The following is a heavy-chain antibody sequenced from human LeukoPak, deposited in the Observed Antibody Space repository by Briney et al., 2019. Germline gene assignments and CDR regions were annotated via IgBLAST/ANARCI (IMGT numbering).Heavy chain of an antibody. CDR1: GFSFSDHW. V-gene: IGHV3-23*01. D-gene: IGHD3-9*01. Sequence: GGSLRLSCVASGFSFSDHWMNWFRQAPGKGLEWVSAISGSGGSTYYADSVKGRFTISRDNSKNTLYLQMNSLRAEDTAVYYCATQYFDWLDLYYGMDVWGQGTTVTVSS. CDR2: ISGSGGST. CDR3: ATQYFDWLDLYYGMDV. J-gene: IGHJ6*02.